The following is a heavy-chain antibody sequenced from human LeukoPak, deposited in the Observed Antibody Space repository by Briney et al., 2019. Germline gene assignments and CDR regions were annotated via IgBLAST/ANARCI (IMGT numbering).Heavy chain of an antibody. D-gene: IGHD3-22*01. CDR1: GYTFTGYY. Sequence: ASGKVSCKASGYTFTGYYMHWVRQAPGQGLEWMGWINPNSGGTNYAQKFQGRVTITRDTSASTAYMELSSLRSEDTAVYYCARDLYYYDSGDYWGQGTLVTVSS. V-gene: IGHV1-2*02. J-gene: IGHJ4*02. CDR3: ARDLYYYDSGDY. CDR2: INPNSGGT.